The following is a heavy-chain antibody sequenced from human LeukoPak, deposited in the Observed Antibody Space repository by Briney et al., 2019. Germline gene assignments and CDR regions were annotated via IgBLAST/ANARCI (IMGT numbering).Heavy chain of an antibody. CDR1: GFTVSSNY. D-gene: IGHD1-1*01. CDR2: IYSGGST. CDR3: AGGVQHYYYYMDV. Sequence: GGSLRLSCAASGFTVSSNYMSWVRQAPGKGLEWVSVIYSGGSTYYADSVKGRFTISRDNSKNTLYLQMNSLRAEDTAVYYCAGGVQHYYYYMDVWGKGTTVTISS. J-gene: IGHJ6*03. V-gene: IGHV3-66*01.